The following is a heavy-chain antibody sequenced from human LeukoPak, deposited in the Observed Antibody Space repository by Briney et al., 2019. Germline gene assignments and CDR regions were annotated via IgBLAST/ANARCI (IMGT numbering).Heavy chain of an antibody. Sequence: PGASVKVSCKASGGTFSSYAISWVRQAPGQGLEWMGGIIPIFGTANYAQKFQGRVTITADESTSTAYMELSSLRSEDTAVYYCAREAFGEGNNYFDYWGQGTLVTVSS. CDR3: AREAFGEGNNYFDY. V-gene: IGHV1-69*13. D-gene: IGHD3-10*01. J-gene: IGHJ4*02. CDR1: GGTFSSYA. CDR2: IIPIFGTA.